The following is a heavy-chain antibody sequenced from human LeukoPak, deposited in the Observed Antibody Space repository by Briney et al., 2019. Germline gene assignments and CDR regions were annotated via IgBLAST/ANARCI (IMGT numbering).Heavy chain of an antibody. J-gene: IGHJ4*02. CDR2: THSSGST. D-gene: IGHD2-21*02. Sequence: SETLSLTCTVSGGPISSYDWSWIRQPAGKGLEWIGRTHSSGSTNYNPSLQSRVTMSVDTSTSQFSLNLTSVTAADTAVYYCARGYCGGDCYSGSKYYFDYWGQGTLVTVSS. CDR1: GGPISSYD. CDR3: ARGYCGGDCYSGSKYYFDY. V-gene: IGHV4-4*07.